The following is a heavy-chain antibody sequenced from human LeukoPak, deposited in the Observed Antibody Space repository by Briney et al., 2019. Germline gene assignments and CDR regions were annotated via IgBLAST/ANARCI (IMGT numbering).Heavy chain of an antibody. D-gene: IGHD3-10*01. V-gene: IGHV1-69*01. CDR2: IIPIFGTA. Sequence: GSSVKVSCKASGGTFSSYAISWVRQAPGQGLEWMGGIIPIFGTANYAQKFQGRVTITADESTSTAYMELSSLRSEDTAVYYCARVASYYGSGSYLLLWGQGTLVTVSS. CDR1: GGTFSSYA. CDR3: ARVASYYGSGSYLLL. J-gene: IGHJ4*02.